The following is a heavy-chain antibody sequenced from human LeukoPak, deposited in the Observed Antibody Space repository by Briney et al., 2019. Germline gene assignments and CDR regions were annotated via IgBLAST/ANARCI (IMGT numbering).Heavy chain of an antibody. CDR3: ARLEQGYCSSTSCFP. J-gene: IGHJ5*02. V-gene: IGHV1-69*04. Sequence: SVKVSCTASGGTFSSYAISWVRQAPGQGLEWMGRIIPILGIANYAQKFQGRVTITADKSTSTAYMELSSLRSEDTAVYYCARLEQGYCSSTSCFPWGQGTLVTVSS. CDR2: IIPILGIA. CDR1: GGTFSSYA. D-gene: IGHD2-2*01.